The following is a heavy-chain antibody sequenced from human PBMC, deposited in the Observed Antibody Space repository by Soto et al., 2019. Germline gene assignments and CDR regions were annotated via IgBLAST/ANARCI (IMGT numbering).Heavy chain of an antibody. J-gene: IGHJ4*02. CDR3: AGWGEGVRGYVDY. D-gene: IGHD6-19*01. CDR2: IYPGDSDT. CDR1: GYRFHNYW. Sequence: GGSPKTHCQCSGYRFHNYWIGLVRHMPGKGLEWMGIIYPGDSDTRYSPSFQGQVIISADKSISNAYLQWSSLKASDTAVYYCAGWGEGVRGYVDYWGQGTLVTVSS. V-gene: IGHV5-51*01.